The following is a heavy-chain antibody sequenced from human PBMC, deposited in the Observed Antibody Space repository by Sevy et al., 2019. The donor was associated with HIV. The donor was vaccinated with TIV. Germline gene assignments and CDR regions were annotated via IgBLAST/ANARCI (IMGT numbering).Heavy chain of an antibody. CDR3: ARDESNDFWSGPNGMDV. D-gene: IGHD3-3*01. J-gene: IGHJ6*02. CDR2: LSRHIRTI. CDR1: GFTFDDYA. V-gene: IGHV3-9*01. Sequence: GGSLRLSCAASGFTFDDYAMHWVRQAPGKGLEWVSGLSRHIRTIGYADSVKGRFTISRDNAKNSLYLQMNSLRDEDTAVYYCARDESNDFWSGPNGMDVWGQGTTVTVSS.